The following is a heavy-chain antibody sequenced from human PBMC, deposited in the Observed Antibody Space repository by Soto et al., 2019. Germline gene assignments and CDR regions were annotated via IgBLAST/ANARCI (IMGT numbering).Heavy chain of an antibody. V-gene: IGHV3-66*01. J-gene: IGHJ3*02. CDR2: IYSGGST. CDR3: VTLGSGYDYRAFDI. Sequence: EVQLVESGGGLVQPGGSLRLSCAASGFTVSSNYMSWVRQATGKGLEWVSGIYSGGSTYYADSVKGRFTIYRDNSKNTLNIQMPSLRSDDTAVYYCVTLGSGYDYRAFDIWGQGTMVTVSS. D-gene: IGHD5-12*01. CDR1: GFTVSSNY.